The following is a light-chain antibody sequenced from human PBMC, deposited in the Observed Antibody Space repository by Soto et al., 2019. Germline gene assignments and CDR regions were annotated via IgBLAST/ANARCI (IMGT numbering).Light chain of an antibody. V-gene: IGKV1-39*01. Sequence: DIQMTQSPSSLSASLGDRVTITCRASQSLNTHLTWYQQKPGKAPKLLIYAASTLQGGVPSRISSSRSATDFILTISSLQHEDFATYFCQQSYSAPYTFGQGTRLEIK. CDR3: QQSYSAPYT. CDR1: QSLNTH. J-gene: IGKJ2*01. CDR2: AAS.